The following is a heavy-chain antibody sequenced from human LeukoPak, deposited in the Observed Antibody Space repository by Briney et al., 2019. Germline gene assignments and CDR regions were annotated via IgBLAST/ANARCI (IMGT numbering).Heavy chain of an antibody. D-gene: IGHD3-16*02. CDR3: ARAMITFGGVIVIPSALDY. CDR2: INRSGST. CDR1: GGSFSGYY. V-gene: IGHV4-34*01. J-gene: IGHJ4*02. Sequence: SETLSLTCAVYGGSFSGYYWSWIRQPPGKGLEWIGEINRSGSTNYNPSLKSRVTISVDTSKNQFSLKLSSVTAADTAVYYCARAMITFGGVIVIPSALDYWGQGTLVTVSS.